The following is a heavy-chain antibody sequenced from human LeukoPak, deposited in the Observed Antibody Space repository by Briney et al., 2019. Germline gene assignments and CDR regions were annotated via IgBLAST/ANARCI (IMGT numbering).Heavy chain of an antibody. V-gene: IGHV3-73*01. Sequence: PGGSLRLSCAASGFTFSGSAMHWVRQASGKGLEWVGRIRSKANSYATAYAASVEGRFTISRDDSKNTAYLQMNSLKTEDTAVYYCTIGMVRGVLYYYGMDVWGQGTTVTVSS. CDR2: IRSKANSYAT. CDR1: GFTFSGSA. D-gene: IGHD3-10*01. CDR3: TIGMVRGVLYYYGMDV. J-gene: IGHJ6*02.